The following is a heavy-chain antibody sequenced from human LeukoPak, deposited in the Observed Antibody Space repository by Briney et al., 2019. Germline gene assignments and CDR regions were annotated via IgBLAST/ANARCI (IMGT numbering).Heavy chain of an antibody. J-gene: IGHJ4*02. Sequence: GGSLRLSCAASGFTFSSYSMNWVRQAPGKGLEWVSSISSSSSYIYYADSVKGRFTISRDNAKNSLYLQMNSLRAEDTAVYYCARDSGSSGHYYAVWGQGTLVTVSS. D-gene: IGHD3-22*01. CDR1: GFTFSSYS. CDR3: ARDSGSSGHYYAV. CDR2: ISSSSSYI. V-gene: IGHV3-21*01.